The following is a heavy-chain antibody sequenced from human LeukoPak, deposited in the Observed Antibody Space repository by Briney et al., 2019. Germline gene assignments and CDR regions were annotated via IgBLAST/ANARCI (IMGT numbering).Heavy chain of an antibody. CDR2: IYTSGST. CDR3: ARRSIYGSGSYYYYYYYMDV. D-gene: IGHD3-10*01. V-gene: IGHV4-4*07. J-gene: IGHJ6*03. CDR1: GGSISSYY. Sequence: SETLSLTCTVSGGSISSYYWSWIRQPAGKGLEWIGRIYTSGSTNYNPSLKSRVTRSVDTSKNQFSLKLSSVTAADAAVYYCARRSIYGSGSYYYYYYYMDVWGKGTTVTVSS.